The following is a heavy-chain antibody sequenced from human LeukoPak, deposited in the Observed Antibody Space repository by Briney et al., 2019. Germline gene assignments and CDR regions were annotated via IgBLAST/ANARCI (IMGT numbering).Heavy chain of an antibody. V-gene: IGHV3-7*01. J-gene: IGHJ6*03. D-gene: IGHD1-26*01. Sequence: LSGGSLRLSCAASGFTFSSYWMRWVRQAPGKGLEWVANIKQDGSEKYYVDSVKGRFTISRDNAKNSLYLQMNSLRAEDTSVYYCGGEEEPLKYYYYYYMDVWGKGTTVTVSS. CDR1: GFTFSSYW. CDR3: GGEEEPLKYYYYYYMDV. CDR2: IKQDGSEK.